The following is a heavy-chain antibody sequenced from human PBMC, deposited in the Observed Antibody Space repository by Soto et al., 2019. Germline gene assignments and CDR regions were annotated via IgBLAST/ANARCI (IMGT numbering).Heavy chain of an antibody. D-gene: IGHD2-15*01. CDR3: ARSKDDIVVGTVDAFDI. CDR2: INPNSGGT. V-gene: IGHV1-2*04. CDR1: GYTFTGYY. J-gene: IGHJ3*02. Sequence: QVQLVQSGAEVKKPGASVKVSCKASGYTFTGYYMHWVRQAPGQGLEWMGWINPNSGGTNYAQKFQGWVTMTRDTSISTAYMELSRLRSDDTAVYYCARSKDDIVVGTVDAFDIWGQGTMVTVSS.